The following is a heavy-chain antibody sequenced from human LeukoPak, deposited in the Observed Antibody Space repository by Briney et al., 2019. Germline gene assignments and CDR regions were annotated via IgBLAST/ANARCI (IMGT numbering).Heavy chain of an antibody. CDR1: GFTFSSYE. CDR3: ARDSSAWGRAGFDY. D-gene: IGHD6-19*01. Sequence: GGSLRLSCTASGFTFSSYEMVWVRQAPGKGLEWLSYIGSDGSAIYYADSVKGRFTISRDNAENSLYLQMNSLRAEDTAVYYCARDSSAWGRAGFDYWGQGTLVTVSS. CDR2: IGSDGSAI. J-gene: IGHJ4*02. V-gene: IGHV3-48*03.